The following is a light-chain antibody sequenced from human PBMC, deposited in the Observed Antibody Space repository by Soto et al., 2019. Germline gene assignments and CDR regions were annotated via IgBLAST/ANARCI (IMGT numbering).Light chain of an antibody. Sequence: EIVLTQSPATLSLSTGNRATLSCRASQSVSGYLAWYQQKPGQAPRLLIYDASNRATGIPARFSGSGSGTDFPPTITILEPEDCAVYYCQQRSNWPSTFGGGTKVEI. CDR2: DAS. V-gene: IGKV3-11*01. CDR1: QSVSGY. J-gene: IGKJ4*01. CDR3: QQRSNWPST.